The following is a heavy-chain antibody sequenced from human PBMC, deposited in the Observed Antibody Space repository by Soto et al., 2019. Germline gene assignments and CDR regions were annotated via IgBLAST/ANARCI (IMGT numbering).Heavy chain of an antibody. CDR3: AREWRDYYFDY. V-gene: IGHV4-59*12. CDR2: IYYSGST. Sequence: PSETLSLTCTVSGGSISSYYWSWIRQPPGKGLEWIGYIYYSGSTNYNPSLKSRVTISVDTSKNQFSLKLSSVTAADTAVYYCAREWRDYYFDYWGQGTLVTVSS. CDR1: GGSISSYY. J-gene: IGHJ4*02.